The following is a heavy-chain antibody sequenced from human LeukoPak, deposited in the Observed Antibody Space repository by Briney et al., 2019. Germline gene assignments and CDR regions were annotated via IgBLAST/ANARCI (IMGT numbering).Heavy chain of an antibody. CDR2: IYYSGST. CDR1: GGSISSYY. Sequence: TTSETLSLTCTVSGGSISSYYWSWIRQPPGKGLEWIGYIYYSGSTNYNPSLKSRVTISVDTSKNQFSLKLSSVTAADTAVYYCARDSAAWESSGWHNWGQGTLVTVSS. D-gene: IGHD6-19*01. V-gene: IGHV4-59*01. J-gene: IGHJ4*02. CDR3: ARDSAAWESSGWHN.